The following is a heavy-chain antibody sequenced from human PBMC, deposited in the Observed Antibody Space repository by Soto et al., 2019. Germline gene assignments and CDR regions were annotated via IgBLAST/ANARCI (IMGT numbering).Heavy chain of an antibody. CDR2: IWYDGSNK. CDR3: ARGGSGCSGGSCRRPFDY. Sequence: QVQLVESGGGVVQPGRSLRLSCAASGFTFSSYGMHWVRQAPGKGLEWVAVIWYDGSNKYYADSVKGRFTISRDNSKNTLYLQMNSLRAEDTAVYYCARGGSGCSGGSCRRPFDYWGQGTLVTVSS. J-gene: IGHJ4*02. V-gene: IGHV3-33*01. CDR1: GFTFSSYG. D-gene: IGHD2-15*01.